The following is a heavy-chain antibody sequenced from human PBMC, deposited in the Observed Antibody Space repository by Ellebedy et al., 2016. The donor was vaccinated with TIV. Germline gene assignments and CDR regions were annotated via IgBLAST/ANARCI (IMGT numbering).Heavy chain of an antibody. D-gene: IGHD3-9*01. J-gene: IGHJ6*02. CDR2: IDWDDDK. CDR3: ARMRGYDILTGRYYYGMDV. CDR1: GFSLSTSGMC. V-gene: IGHV2-70*01. Sequence: SGPTLAKPTQTLTLTCTFSGFSLSTSGMCVSWIRQPPGKALEWLALIDWDDDKYYSTSLKTRLTISKDTSKNQVVLTMTNMDPVDTATYYCARMRGYDILTGRYYYGMDVWGQGTTVTVSS.